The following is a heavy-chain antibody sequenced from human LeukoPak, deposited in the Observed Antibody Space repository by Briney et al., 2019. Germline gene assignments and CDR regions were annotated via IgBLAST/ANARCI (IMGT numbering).Heavy chain of an antibody. J-gene: IGHJ5*01. V-gene: IGHV3-23*01. D-gene: IGHD3-22*01. Sequence: GGSLRLSCAASGFTFSSYAMSWVRQVPGKGLEWVSAISGSGGSTYYADSVKGRFTISRDNSKNTLYLQMNSLRAEDTAVYYCAKGTDYYDSSGYYDSWGQGTLVTVSS. CDR2: ISGSGGST. CDR1: GFTFSSYA. CDR3: AKGTDYYDSSGYYDS.